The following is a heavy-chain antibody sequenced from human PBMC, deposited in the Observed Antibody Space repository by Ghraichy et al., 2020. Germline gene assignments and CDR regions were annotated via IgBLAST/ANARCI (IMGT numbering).Heavy chain of an antibody. CDR3: ARGRPGITGTPGGFDP. CDR2: INHSGRT. V-gene: IGHV4-34*01. Sequence: SQTLSLTCAVYGGSFSGYYWSWIRQPPGKGLEWIGEINHSGRTNYNPSLKSRVTISVDTSKNQLSLKLSSVTAADTAVYYCARGRPGITGTPGGFDPWGQGTLVTVSS. D-gene: IGHD1-20*01. CDR1: GGSFSGYY. J-gene: IGHJ5*02.